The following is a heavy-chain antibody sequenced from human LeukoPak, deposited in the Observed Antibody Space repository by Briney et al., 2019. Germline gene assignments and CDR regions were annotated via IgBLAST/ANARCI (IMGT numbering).Heavy chain of an antibody. D-gene: IGHD4-17*01. V-gene: IGHV4-59*01. CDR2: MYNSGST. CDR3: PRDIESDGDYGY. CDR1: GGSISGSY. J-gene: IGHJ4*02. Sequence: SETLSLACTVSGGSISGSYWSWIRQPPGKGLEWIAYMYNSGSTNYNPSLKSRVTISIDTSKNQFSLKLSSLTAADTAIYYCPRDIESDGDYGYWGQGILVTVSS.